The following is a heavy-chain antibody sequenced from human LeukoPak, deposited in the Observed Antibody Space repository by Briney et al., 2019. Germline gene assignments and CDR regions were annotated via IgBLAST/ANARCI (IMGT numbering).Heavy chain of an antibody. CDR3: ARDWTASWFGELSLDY. CDR1: GFIFSDFW. Sequence: PGGSLRLSCAASGFIFSDFWMTWVRQAPGKGLEWVAVISHDGNNYYYADSVKGRFTISRDNSKNTLFLQMKSLRAEDTAVYYCARDWTASWFGELSLDYWGQGTLVTVSS. J-gene: IGHJ4*02. V-gene: IGHV3-30-3*01. D-gene: IGHD3-10*01. CDR2: ISHDGNNY.